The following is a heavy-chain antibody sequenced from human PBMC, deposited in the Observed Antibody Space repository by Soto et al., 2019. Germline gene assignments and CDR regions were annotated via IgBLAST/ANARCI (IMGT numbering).Heavy chain of an antibody. V-gene: IGHV3-23*01. CDR2: INGGDDSK. CDR3: DKDSHWGNISTTHDH. CDR1: GFTFRSSP. J-gene: IGHJ4*01. Sequence: EVQLLESGGGLVQPGGSLRLSCGVSGFTFRSSPMSCVRRAPGKGLEWVSGINGGDDSKHYAESVRGRFTITRDNSKNTLLLQRNSLTAEDTAIYSCDKDSHWGNISTTHDHWGHGTLVTVSS. D-gene: IGHD3-16*01.